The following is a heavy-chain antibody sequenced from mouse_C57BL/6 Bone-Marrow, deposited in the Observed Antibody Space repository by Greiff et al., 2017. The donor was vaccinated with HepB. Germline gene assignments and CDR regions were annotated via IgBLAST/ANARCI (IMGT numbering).Heavy chain of an antibody. CDR2: INPNYGTT. D-gene: IGHD2-4*01. CDR3: AREEAYDYDDGWYFDV. J-gene: IGHJ1*03. Sequence: EVQVVESGPELVKPGASVKISCKASGYSFTDYNMNWVKQSNGKSLEWIGVINPNYGTTSYNQKFKGKATLTVDQSSSTAYMQLNSLTSEDSAVYYCAREEAYDYDDGWYFDVWGTGTTVTVSS. CDR1: GYSFTDYN. V-gene: IGHV1-39*01.